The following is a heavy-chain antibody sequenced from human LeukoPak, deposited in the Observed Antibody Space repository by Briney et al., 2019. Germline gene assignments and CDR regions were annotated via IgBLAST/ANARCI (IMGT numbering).Heavy chain of an antibody. CDR2: ISTYDGNT. CDR1: GYTFSSYH. V-gene: IGHV1-18*01. CDR3: ARDFATWYFDY. J-gene: IGHJ4*02. D-gene: IGHD2-15*01. Sequence: GASVKVSFKASGYTFSSYHVGWVRQAPGQGLEWMGWISTYDGNTNYAQNFQGRVAMTTDTSTSTAYMELRSLRSDDTAVYYCARDFATWYFDYWGQGALVTVSS.